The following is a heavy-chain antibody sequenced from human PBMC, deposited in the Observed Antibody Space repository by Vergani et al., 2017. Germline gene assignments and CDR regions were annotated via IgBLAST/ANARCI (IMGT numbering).Heavy chain of an antibody. Sequence: QVQLVESGGGVVQPGRSLRLSCAASGFTFSSYAMHWVRQAPGKGLEWVAVISYDGSNKYYADSVKGRFTISRDNSKNTLYLQMNSLRAEDTAVYYCARERGYSSSANYYYYYMDVWGKGTTVTVSS. V-gene: IGHV3-30*01. CDR2: ISYDGSNK. D-gene: IGHD6-6*01. J-gene: IGHJ6*03. CDR1: GFTFSSYA. CDR3: ARERGYSSSANYYYYYMDV.